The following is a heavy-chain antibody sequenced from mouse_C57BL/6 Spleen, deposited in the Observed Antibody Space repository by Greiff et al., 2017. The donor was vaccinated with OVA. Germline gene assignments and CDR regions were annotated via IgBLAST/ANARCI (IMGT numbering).Heavy chain of an antibody. V-gene: IGHV1-15*01. CDR2: IDPETGGT. Sequence: VKLMESGAELVRPGASVTLSCKASGYTFTDYEMHWVKQTPVHGLEWIGAIDPETGGTAYNQKFKGKAILTADKSSSTAYMELRSLTSEDSAVYYCTRSDSSGYSYAMDYWGQGTSVTVSS. CDR3: TRSDSSGYSYAMDY. D-gene: IGHD3-2*02. CDR1: GYTFTDYE. J-gene: IGHJ4*01.